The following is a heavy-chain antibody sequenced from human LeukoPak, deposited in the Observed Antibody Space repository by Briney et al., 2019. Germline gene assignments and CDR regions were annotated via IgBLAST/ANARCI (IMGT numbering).Heavy chain of an antibody. CDR2: IKQDGGEE. Sequence: SGGSLRLSCAASGFTFSSFWMSWVRQAPGKGLEWVANIKQDGGEEYYVDSVKGRFTISRDDAKNSLYLQMNSLRAEDTAVYYCAREADYVFWSGYGSHYYYYYMDVWGKGTTVTVSS. CDR3: AREADYVFWSGYGSHYYYYYMDV. V-gene: IGHV3-7*01. CDR1: GFTFSSFW. J-gene: IGHJ6*03. D-gene: IGHD3-3*01.